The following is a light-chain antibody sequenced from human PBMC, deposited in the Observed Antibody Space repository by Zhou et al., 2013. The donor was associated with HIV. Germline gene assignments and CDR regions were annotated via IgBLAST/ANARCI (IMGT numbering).Light chain of an antibody. CDR1: QSLLRPNGYNY. Sequence: DVVMTQSPLSLSVIPGEPASISCRSSQSLLRPNGYNYLDWYLQRPGQSPQLLMYLGSTRASGVPDRFTGSGSGTDFTLTFTTLGPEDFAVYYCQQYANSPQTFGQGPRWRSN. CDR3: QQYANSPQT. J-gene: IGKJ2*01. CDR2: LGS. V-gene: IGKV2-28*01.